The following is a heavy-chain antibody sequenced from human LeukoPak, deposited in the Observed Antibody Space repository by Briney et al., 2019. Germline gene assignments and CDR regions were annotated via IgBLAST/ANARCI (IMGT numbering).Heavy chain of an antibody. Sequence: GGSLRLSCAASGFTFSRYWMSWVRRAPGKGLEWVSNIKQDGSEKYYVDSVKGRFTISRDNAKNSLYPKMNSLRAEDTAVYYCARQSPYDFWSGYSSEGANDAFDIWGQGTMVTVSS. D-gene: IGHD3-3*01. CDR3: ARQSPYDFWSGYSSEGANDAFDI. CDR2: IKQDGSEK. V-gene: IGHV3-7*01. CDR1: GFTFSRYW. J-gene: IGHJ3*02.